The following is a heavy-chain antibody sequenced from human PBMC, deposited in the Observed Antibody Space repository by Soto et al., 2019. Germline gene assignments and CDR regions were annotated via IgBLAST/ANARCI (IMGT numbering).Heavy chain of an antibody. CDR1: GGSISSGGYY. D-gene: IGHD6-6*01. CDR3: ARTSYSSSSGGVDY. V-gene: IGHV4-31*03. CDR2: IYYSGST. Sequence: SETLSLTCTVSGGSISSGGYYWSWIRQHPGKGLEWIGYIYYSGSTYYNPSLKSRVTISVDTSKNQFSLKLSSVTAADTAVYYCARTSYSSSSGGVDYWGQGTLVTVSS. J-gene: IGHJ4*02.